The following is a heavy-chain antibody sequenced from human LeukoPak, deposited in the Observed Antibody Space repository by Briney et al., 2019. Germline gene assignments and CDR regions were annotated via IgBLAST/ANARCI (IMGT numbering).Heavy chain of an antibody. D-gene: IGHD6-13*01. CDR1: GGSISSYY. Sequence: SETLSLTCTVSGGSISSYYWSWIRQPPGKGLEWIGYIYYSGSTNYNPSLKSRVTISVDTSKNQFSLKLSSVTAADTAVYYCARSWQQLAHHAFDIWGQGTMVTVSS. CDR2: IYYSGST. J-gene: IGHJ3*02. CDR3: ARSWQQLAHHAFDI. V-gene: IGHV4-59*01.